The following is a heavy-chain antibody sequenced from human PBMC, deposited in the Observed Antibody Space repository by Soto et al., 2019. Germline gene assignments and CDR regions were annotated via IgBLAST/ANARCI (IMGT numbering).Heavy chain of an antibody. Sequence: QVHLQESGPGLVKPSQTLSLTCSVSGGSINSGGYYWYWIRQHPGEGLEYMGYVYYSGRTAYNPSLKSRISISLDTSQNQVSLVLTSVTAADTAVYYCARFAEPAVRRDSDHYYKDVWGKGTSVTVS. CDR1: GGSINSGGYY. V-gene: IGHV4-31*03. CDR3: ARFAEPAVRRDSDHYYKDV. CDR2: VYYSGRT. D-gene: IGHD2-15*01. J-gene: IGHJ6*03.